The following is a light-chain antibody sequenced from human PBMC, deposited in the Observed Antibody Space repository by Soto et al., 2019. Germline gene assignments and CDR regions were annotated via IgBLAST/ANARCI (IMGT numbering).Light chain of an antibody. J-gene: IGKJ5*01. V-gene: IGKV3-11*01. CDR2: DAS. Sequence: EVVLTQSPATLSLSPGERATLSCRASQSVSRFLAWYHQKPGQAPRLLIFDASNRATGIPARFSASGSGTDFTLTISSLESEDSAVYYCQQRSDWPITFGQGTRLDI. CDR1: QSVSRF. CDR3: QQRSDWPIT.